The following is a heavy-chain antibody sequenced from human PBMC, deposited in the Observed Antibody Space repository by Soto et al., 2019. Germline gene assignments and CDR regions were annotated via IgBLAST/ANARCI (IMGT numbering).Heavy chain of an antibody. CDR2: INPSGGST. Sequence: ASVKVSCKASGYTFTSYGISWVRQAPGQGLEWMGIINPSGGSTSYAQKFQGRVTMARDTSTSTVYMELRSLRSEDTAVYYCARGNWHYFDYWGQGTLVTVSS. CDR1: GYTFTSYG. D-gene: IGHD1-1*01. CDR3: ARGNWHYFDY. J-gene: IGHJ4*02. V-gene: IGHV1-46*03.